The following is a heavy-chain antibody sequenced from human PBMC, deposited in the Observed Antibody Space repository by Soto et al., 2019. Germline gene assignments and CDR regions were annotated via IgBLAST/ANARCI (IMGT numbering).Heavy chain of an antibody. Sequence: PGGFLRLSCAASEFTFRNYWMHWVRQAPGKGLVWVSRVNSDGDTTYYADSVKGRFTISRDNAKNTLHLQMNSLGAEDTAVYYCASNYAYAEGYYFYGIDVWGQGTTVTVSS. V-gene: IGHV3-74*01. D-gene: IGHD3-16*01. CDR3: ASNYAYAEGYYFYGIDV. J-gene: IGHJ6*02. CDR2: VNSDGDTT. CDR1: EFTFRNYW.